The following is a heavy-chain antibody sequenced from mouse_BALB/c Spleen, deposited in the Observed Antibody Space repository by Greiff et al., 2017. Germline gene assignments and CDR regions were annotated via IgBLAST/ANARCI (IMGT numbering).Heavy chain of an antibody. CDR1: GFTFSSFG. J-gene: IGHJ2*01. CDR3: ARSGTPYYFDY. V-gene: IGHV5-17*02. Sequence: EVKVVESGGGLVKPGGSLKLSCAASGFTFSSFGMHWVRQAPEKGLEWVAYISSGSSTIYYADTVKGRFTISRDNPKNTLFLQMTSLRSEDTAMYYCARSGTPYYFDYWGQGTTLTVSS. CDR2: ISSGSSTI.